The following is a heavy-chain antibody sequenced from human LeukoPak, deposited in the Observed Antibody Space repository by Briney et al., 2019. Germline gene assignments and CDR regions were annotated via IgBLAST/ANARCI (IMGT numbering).Heavy chain of an antibody. V-gene: IGHV4-4*02. CDR3: ARVYAATVTYYYYYYMDV. CDR1: GGSISSSNW. D-gene: IGHD4-17*01. Sequence: PSETLSLTCTVSGGSISSSNWWSWVRQPPGKGLEWIGEIYHSGSTNYNPSLKSRVTISVDKSKNQFSMKLSSVTAADTAVYYCARVYAATVTYYYYYYMDVWGKGTTVTVSS. CDR2: IYHSGST. J-gene: IGHJ6*03.